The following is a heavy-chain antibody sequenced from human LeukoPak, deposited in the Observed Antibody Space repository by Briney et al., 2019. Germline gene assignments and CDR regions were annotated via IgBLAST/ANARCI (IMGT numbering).Heavy chain of an antibody. Sequence: ASVKVSCKASGGTFSSYAISWVRQAPGQGLEWMGGIIPIFGTANYAQKFQGRVTITADESTSTAYMELSSLRSEDTAVYYCARDRHSGSYLFDYWGQGTLVTGSS. J-gene: IGHJ4*02. D-gene: IGHD1-26*01. V-gene: IGHV1-69*13. CDR1: GGTFSSYA. CDR2: IIPIFGTA. CDR3: ARDRHSGSYLFDY.